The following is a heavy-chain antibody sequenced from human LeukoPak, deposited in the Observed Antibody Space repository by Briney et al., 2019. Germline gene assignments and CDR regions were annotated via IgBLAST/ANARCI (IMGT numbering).Heavy chain of an antibody. D-gene: IGHD2-15*01. CDR3: ASCSGGPNYYYYMDV. CDR2: IRYDGSNK. CDR1: GFTFSSYS. J-gene: IGHJ6*03. Sequence: GGSLRLSCAASGFTFSSYSMNWVRQAPGKGLEWVAFIRYDGSNKYYADSVKGRFTISRDNSKNTLYLQMNSLRAEDTAVYYCASCSGGPNYYYYMDVWGKGTTVTISS. V-gene: IGHV3-30*02.